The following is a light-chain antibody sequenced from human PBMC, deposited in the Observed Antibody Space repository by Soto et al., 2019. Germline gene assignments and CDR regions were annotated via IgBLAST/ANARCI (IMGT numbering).Light chain of an antibody. Sequence: EIVLTQSPGSLSLSPGERATLSCRSSQSVDSSFFAWYQQKPGQAPRLLIYGAANRATAIPDRFSASGSGSGFILTIRRVESEDCAVYYCQQYVSSLTFRQGTKLEIK. CDR3: QQYVSSLT. V-gene: IGKV3-20*01. CDR2: GAA. CDR1: QSVDSSF. J-gene: IGKJ1*01.